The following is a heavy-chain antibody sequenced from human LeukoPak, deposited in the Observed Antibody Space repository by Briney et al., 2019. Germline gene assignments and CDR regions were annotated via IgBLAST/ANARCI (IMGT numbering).Heavy chain of an antibody. Sequence: GGSLRLSCAASGFTFSSYSMNWVRQAPGKGLEGVSYISSSSSNLYYADSVKGRFTISRDNAKNSLYLQMNSLRDEDTAVYYCARQDYDILTIYGMDVWGQGTTVTVFS. J-gene: IGHJ6*02. D-gene: IGHD3-9*01. CDR1: GFTFSSYS. V-gene: IGHV3-48*02. CDR3: ARQDYDILTIYGMDV. CDR2: ISSSSSNL.